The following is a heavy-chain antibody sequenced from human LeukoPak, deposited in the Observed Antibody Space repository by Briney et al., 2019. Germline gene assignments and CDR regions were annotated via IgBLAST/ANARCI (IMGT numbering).Heavy chain of an antibody. CDR3: ARTYYYGSGYFDY. Sequence: GGSLRLSCVGSGFTFSRHGLNWVRRAPGKGLEWVSYSSSSGSTIYYADSVKSRFTISRDNAKNSLYLQMNSLRAEDTAVYYCARTYYYGSGYFDYWGQGTLVIVSS. V-gene: IGHV3-48*04. J-gene: IGHJ4*02. CDR2: SSSSGSTI. CDR1: GFTFSRHG. D-gene: IGHD3-10*01.